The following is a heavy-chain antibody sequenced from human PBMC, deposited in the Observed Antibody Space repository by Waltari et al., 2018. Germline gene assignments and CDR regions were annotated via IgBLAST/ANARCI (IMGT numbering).Heavy chain of an antibody. V-gene: IGHV4-34*01. CDR3: ARGCSDSSGCYYLNWFDH. Sequence: QVQLQQWGAGLLKPSETLSLTCAVYGGSFSGYYWSWIRQPPGTGLEWVGDINQSGSANYNPSLKIRVTISVDTSKSQFSLKLRSVTAADTAVYYCARGCSDSSGCYYLNWFDHWGQGTLVTVSS. J-gene: IGHJ5*02. CDR2: INQSGSA. CDR1: GGSFSGYY. D-gene: IGHD3-22*01.